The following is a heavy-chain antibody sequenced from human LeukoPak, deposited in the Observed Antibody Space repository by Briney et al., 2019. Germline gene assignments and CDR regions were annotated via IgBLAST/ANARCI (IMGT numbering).Heavy chain of an antibody. Sequence: GGTLRLSCAASGFTFSGYAMHWVRQAPGKGLEWVAVISYDGSNDYYADSVKGRFTISRDNSKNTLYLQMNSLRAEDTAVYYCATNGPGIAVAGYVDYWGQGTLVTVSS. D-gene: IGHD6-19*01. CDR2: ISYDGSND. J-gene: IGHJ4*02. CDR1: GFTFSGYA. V-gene: IGHV3-30-3*01. CDR3: ATNGPGIAVAGYVDY.